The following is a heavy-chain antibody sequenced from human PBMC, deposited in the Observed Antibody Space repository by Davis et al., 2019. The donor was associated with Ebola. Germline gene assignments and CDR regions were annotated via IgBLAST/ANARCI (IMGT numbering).Heavy chain of an antibody. J-gene: IGHJ4*02. V-gene: IGHV3-30*03. D-gene: IGHD3-3*01. CDR3: SGGFGVVTPDC. CDR2: ISYDGSNK. CDR1: GFTFSSYG. Sequence: SLKISCAASGFTFSSYGIHWVRQAPGKGLEWVAVISYDGSNKYYADSVKGRFTISRDNAKNSLYLQMNSLRDEDTAVYYCSGGFGVVTPDCWGQGTLVTVSS.